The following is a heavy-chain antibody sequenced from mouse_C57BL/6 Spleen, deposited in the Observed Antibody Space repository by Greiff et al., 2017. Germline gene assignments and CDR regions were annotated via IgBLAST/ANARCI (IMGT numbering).Heavy chain of an antibody. CDR2: IDPSDSYT. J-gene: IGHJ3*01. V-gene: IGHV1-69*01. CDR1: GYTFTSYW. Sequence: VQLQQPGAELVMPGASVKLSCKASGYTFTSYWMHWVKQRPGQGLEWIGEIDPSDSYTNYNQKFKGKSTLTVDKSSSTAYMQLSSLTSEDSAVYYCERHYGSGGWFAYWGQGTLVTVSA. D-gene: IGHD1-1*01. CDR3: ERHYGSGGWFAY.